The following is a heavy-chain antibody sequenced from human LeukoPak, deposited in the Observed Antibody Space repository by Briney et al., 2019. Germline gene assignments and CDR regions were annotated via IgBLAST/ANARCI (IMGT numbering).Heavy chain of an antibody. J-gene: IGHJ4*02. CDR2: IYSGERT. V-gene: IGHV3-66*01. CDR3: ARDLRKQGFWS. Sequence: QTGGSLRLSCAASGFNVSTNYMSWVRQAPGRGPEWVSTIYSGERTDYADSVKDRFTISRDKTMNTLYLQMSSLRVEDTAVYYCARDLRKQGFWSWGQGTLVTVSS. D-gene: IGHD3-3*01. CDR1: GFNVSTNY.